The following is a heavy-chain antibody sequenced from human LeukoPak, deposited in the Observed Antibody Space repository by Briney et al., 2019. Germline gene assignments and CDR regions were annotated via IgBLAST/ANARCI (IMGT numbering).Heavy chain of an antibody. CDR3: AKDRGWDYGMDV. CDR1: GFNFGEYA. J-gene: IGHJ6*02. V-gene: IGHV3-23*01. Sequence: GGSLRLSCTGSGFNFGEYAVNWVRQAPGKGLEWVSAISGSGGSTYYADSVKGRFTISRDNSKNTLYLQMNSLRAEDTAVYYCAKDRGWDYGMDVWGQGTTVTVSS. CDR2: ISGSGGST. D-gene: IGHD3-10*01.